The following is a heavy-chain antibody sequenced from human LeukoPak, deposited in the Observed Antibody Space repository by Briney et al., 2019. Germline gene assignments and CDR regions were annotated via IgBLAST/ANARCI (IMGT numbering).Heavy chain of an antibody. J-gene: IGHJ6*02. CDR3: ARDRPYSYYYYGMDV. CDR1: GFTFSSYW. CDR2: IKQDGSEK. D-gene: IGHD1-26*01. Sequence: GGSLRLSCAASGFTFSSYWMSWVRQAPGKGLEWVAHIKQDGSEKYYVDSVKGRFNISRDNAKNSLYLQMNSLRAEDTAVYYCARDRPYSYYYYGMDVWGQGATVTVSS. V-gene: IGHV3-7*01.